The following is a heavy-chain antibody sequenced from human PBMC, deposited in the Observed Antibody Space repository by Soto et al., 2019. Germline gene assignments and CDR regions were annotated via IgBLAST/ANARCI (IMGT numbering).Heavy chain of an antibody. V-gene: IGHV4-31*03. CDR2: VYESGYT. J-gene: IGHJ5*02. D-gene: IGHD5-18*01. Sequence: SETLSLTCTVSGASVSTGAYYWGWVRQRPGRGLEWIGYVYESGYTYYNMSLKSRLTISLDRSNNQFSLGLTSVTAADTAVYYCVRALRNTALASTWFVPWGPGILLTRS. CDR3: VRALRNTALASTWFVP. CDR1: GASVSTGAYY.